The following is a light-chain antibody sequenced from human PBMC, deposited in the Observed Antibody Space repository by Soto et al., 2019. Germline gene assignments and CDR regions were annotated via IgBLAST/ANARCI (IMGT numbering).Light chain of an antibody. J-gene: IGKJ1*01. CDR2: GAS. Sequence: EIVLTQSPGTLSLSPGERATLSCRASQSVSSSYLAWYQQKPGQAPRLLIYGASTRATGIPARFSGSGSGTEFTLTISSLQSEDFAVYSCQQYNNWPPWTFGQGTKVDI. CDR3: QQYNNWPPWT. V-gene: IGKV3-15*01. CDR1: QSVSSSY.